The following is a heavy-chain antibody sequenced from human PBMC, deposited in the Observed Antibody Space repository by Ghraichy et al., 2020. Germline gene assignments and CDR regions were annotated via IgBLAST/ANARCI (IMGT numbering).Heavy chain of an antibody. CDR2: ISYDGSSD. D-gene: IGHD4-17*01. Sequence: GGSLRLSCEASGFPFSSFGMHWVRQAPGKGLEWVALISYDGSSDYYADSVKGRFTISRDDSKNTLYLQMNSLRAEDTAVYYCARPYGDYYNYYYYMDVWGKGTTVTVSS. CDR1: GFPFSSFG. J-gene: IGHJ6*03. V-gene: IGHV3-30*03. CDR3: ARPYGDYYNYYYYMDV.